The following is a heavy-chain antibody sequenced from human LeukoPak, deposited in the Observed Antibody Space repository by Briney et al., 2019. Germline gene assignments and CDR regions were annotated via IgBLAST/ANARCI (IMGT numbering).Heavy chain of an antibody. CDR3: ARAMVRGIVGWAPFELSNWFDP. CDR2: IYYSGST. J-gene: IGHJ5*02. CDR1: GGSISSSTYD. V-gene: IGHV4-39*07. Sequence: SETLSLTCTVSGGSISSSTYDWGWLRQPPGKRLEWIGNIYYSGSTYYNPSLESRVTMSVDTSKNQFSLKLNSVTAADTAVYYCARAMVRGIVGWAPFELSNWFDPWGQGTLVTVSS. D-gene: IGHD3-10*01.